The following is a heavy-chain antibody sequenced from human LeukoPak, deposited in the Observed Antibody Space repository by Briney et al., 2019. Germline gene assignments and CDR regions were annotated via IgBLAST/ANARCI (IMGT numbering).Heavy chain of an antibody. Sequence: GSLRLSCAASGFTSSDYTMNWVRQAPGKGLEWVSGISVSDDSTYYADSVKGRFTMSRDNSNNMLYLQMNSLRAEDTAVYYCAKDRYCSSTNCPYDYWGQGTLVTVSP. J-gene: IGHJ4*02. D-gene: IGHD2-2*01. V-gene: IGHV3-23*01. CDR1: GFTSSDYT. CDR3: AKDRYCSSTNCPYDY. CDR2: ISVSDDST.